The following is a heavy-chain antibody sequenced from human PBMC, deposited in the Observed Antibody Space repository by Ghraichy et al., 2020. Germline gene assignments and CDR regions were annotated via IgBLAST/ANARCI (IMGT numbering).Heavy chain of an antibody. CDR1: GGSISSSSYY. J-gene: IGHJ5*02. V-gene: IGHV4-39*07. CDR3: ARLRAYSSSSGFDP. D-gene: IGHD6-6*01. CDR2: IYYSGST. Sequence: SETLSLTCTVSGGSISSSSYYWGWIRQPPGKGLEWIGSIYYSGSTYYNPSLKSRVTISVDTSKNQFSLKLSSVTAADTAVYYCARLRAYSSSSGFDPWGQGTLVTVSS.